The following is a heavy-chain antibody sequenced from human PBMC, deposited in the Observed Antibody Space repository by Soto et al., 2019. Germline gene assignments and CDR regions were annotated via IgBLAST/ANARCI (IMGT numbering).Heavy chain of an antibody. CDR1: GGSIGSGNKC. D-gene: IGHD3-16*01. Sequence: SQTLPLTWTVSGGSIGSGNKCWSCIRQAPGKGLEWIGYIFSSGTTYYNPSLKSRLTMSLDTSQNQFSLKLNSVTAADTAVYFCARVPSPFDFYYAMDVWGQGTTVTVSS. J-gene: IGHJ6*02. V-gene: IGHV4-30-4*01. CDR2: IFSSGTT. CDR3: ARVPSPFDFYYAMDV.